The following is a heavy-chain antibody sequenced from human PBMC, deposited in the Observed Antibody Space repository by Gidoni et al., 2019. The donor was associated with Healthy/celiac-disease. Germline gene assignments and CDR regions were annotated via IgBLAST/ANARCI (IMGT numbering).Heavy chain of an antibody. V-gene: IGHV2-5*02. J-gene: IGHJ4*02. Sequence: QITLKESGPTLVKPTQTLTLTCTFSGFSLSTSGVGVGWIRQPPGKALEWLALIYWDDDKRYSPSLKSRLTITKDTSKNQVVLTMTNMDPVDTATYYCAHVIWFGEPPHYYFDYWGQGTLVTVSS. CDR2: IYWDDDK. CDR3: AHVIWFGEPPHYYFDY. CDR1: GFSLSTSGVG. D-gene: IGHD3-10*01.